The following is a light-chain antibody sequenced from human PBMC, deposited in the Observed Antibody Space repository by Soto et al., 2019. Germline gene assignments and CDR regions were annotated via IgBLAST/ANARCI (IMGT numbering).Light chain of an antibody. CDR1: SSNIGSNY. CDR3: AAWDDSLSGVL. V-gene: IGLV1-47*01. J-gene: IGLJ2*01. Sequence: QSVLTQPPSASGTPGQRVTMSCSGSSSNIGSNYVYWYQQLPGTAPKLLIYRNNQRPSGVPDRFSGSKSGTSASLPISELRYEDDAYYNCAAWDDSLSGVLFGGETKLTVL. CDR2: RNN.